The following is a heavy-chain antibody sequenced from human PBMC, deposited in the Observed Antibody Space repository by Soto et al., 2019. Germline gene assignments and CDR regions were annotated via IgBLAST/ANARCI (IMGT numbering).Heavy chain of an antibody. D-gene: IGHD4-17*01. V-gene: IGHV3-20*04. CDR2: INRDGGST. CDR3: ARAPGFYGDFFDY. Sequence: PGGSLRLSCAASGFTFSSYTMNWVRQAPGMGLEWVSGINRDGGSTGYADSVKGRFTISRDNAKNSLYLQMNSLRAEDTALYYCARAPGFYGDFFDYWGQGSLVTVS. CDR1: GFTFSSYT. J-gene: IGHJ4*02.